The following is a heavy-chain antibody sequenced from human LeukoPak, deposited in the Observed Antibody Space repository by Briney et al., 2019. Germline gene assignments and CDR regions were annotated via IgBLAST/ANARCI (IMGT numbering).Heavy chain of an antibody. CDR1: GFTFSRYS. D-gene: IGHD1-26*01. Sequence: GGSLRLSCAASGFTFSRYSMTWVRQAPGKGLEWISFISSSRSTTYYADSVKGRCTISRDNGKNSMYLQVHSLRAEDTAVYYCVRAEVGTTLKYYYYYMDVWGKGTTVTVSS. V-gene: IGHV3-48*01. CDR3: VRAEVGTTLKYYYYYMDV. J-gene: IGHJ6*03. CDR2: ISSSRSTT.